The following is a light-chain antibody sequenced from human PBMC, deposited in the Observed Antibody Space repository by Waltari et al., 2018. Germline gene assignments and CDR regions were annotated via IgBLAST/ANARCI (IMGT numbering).Light chain of an antibody. J-gene: IGLJ2*01. CDR2: DVS. V-gene: IGLV2-14*03. CDR3: SSYTTSSTLVL. CDR1: SSDVGGYNY. Sequence: QSALTQPASVSGSPGQSIIISCTGTSSDVGGYNYVSWYQQHPGKAPKLMIYDVSNRPSGVSNRFSRSKSGNTASLTISGLQAEDEADYYCSSYTTSSTLVLFGGGTKLTVL.